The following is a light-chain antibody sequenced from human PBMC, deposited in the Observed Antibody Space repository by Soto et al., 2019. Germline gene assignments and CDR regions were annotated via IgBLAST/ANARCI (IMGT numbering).Light chain of an antibody. CDR1: RSDVGGYDY. V-gene: IGLV2-14*01. Sequence: QSALTQPASVSGSPGQSITISCTGTRSDVGGYDYVSWYQQLPGKAPKLMIYEVSNRPSGVSHRVSGSKSGNTASLTISGLQAEDEGDYYCSSYTTSSTWVFGGGTKLTVL. CDR2: EVS. J-gene: IGLJ3*02. CDR3: SSYTTSSTWV.